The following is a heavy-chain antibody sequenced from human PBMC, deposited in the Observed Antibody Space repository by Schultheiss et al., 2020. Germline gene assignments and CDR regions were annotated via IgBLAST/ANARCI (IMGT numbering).Heavy chain of an antibody. CDR1: GFSLSTSGVG. CDR3: AHRLDARYNRNWYDP. J-gene: IGHJ5*02. V-gene: IGHV2-5*02. CDR2: IFWDDDK. D-gene: IGHD1-14*01. Sequence: SGPTLVKPTQTLTLTCTFSGFSLSTSGVGVGWIRQPPGKALEWLALIFWDDDKRYSPSLKSRLTITKDNSKNQVVLTMTNMDPVDTATYNCAHRLDARYNRNWYDPWFRGSLSPVSS.